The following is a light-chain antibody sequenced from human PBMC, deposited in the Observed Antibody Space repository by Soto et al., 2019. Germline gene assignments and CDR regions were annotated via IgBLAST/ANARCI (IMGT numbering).Light chain of an antibody. CDR3: AAWDGSLNGLYV. CDR2: SNY. V-gene: IGLV1-44*01. J-gene: IGLJ1*01. Sequence: QPVLTQAPSASGTPGQRVTISCSGSSSNVGSLSVDWYQHLPGTAPKLLIHSNYQRPSGVPDRFSGSKSGTSASLAINGLQSEDEADYYCAAWDGSLNGLYVLGTGTKLTVL. CDR1: SSNVGSLS.